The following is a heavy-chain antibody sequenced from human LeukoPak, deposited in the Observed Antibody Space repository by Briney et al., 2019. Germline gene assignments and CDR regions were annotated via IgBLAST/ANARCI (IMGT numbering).Heavy chain of an antibody. D-gene: IGHD2-8*01. CDR3: ATSNDAKIAPFDH. V-gene: IGHV4-4*09. J-gene: IGHJ4*02. CDR1: GVSISAFK. Sequence: SETLSLTCTVSGVSISAFKWSWVRQSPEKGLEWIGCVNTKGETNYNPSLKSRVVTSVDTSKSQFSLRLTSVTAADTAVYYCATSNDAKIAPFDHWGQGALVTVSS. CDR2: VNTKGET.